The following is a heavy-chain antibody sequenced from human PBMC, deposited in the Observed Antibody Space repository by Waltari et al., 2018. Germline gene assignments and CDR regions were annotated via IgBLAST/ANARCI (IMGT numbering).Heavy chain of an antibody. CDR3: ARAMWELPEDY. D-gene: IGHD1-26*01. V-gene: IGHV1-2*06. CDR1: GYTFTGYY. CDR2: INPNSGGT. J-gene: IGHJ4*02. Sequence: QVQLVQAGAEVKKPGASVKVSCKASGYTFTGYYLHWGRQAPGQGLEGMGRINPNSGGTNYAQKFQGRVTMTRDTSISTAYMELSRLRSDDTAVYYCARAMWELPEDYWGQGTLVTVSS.